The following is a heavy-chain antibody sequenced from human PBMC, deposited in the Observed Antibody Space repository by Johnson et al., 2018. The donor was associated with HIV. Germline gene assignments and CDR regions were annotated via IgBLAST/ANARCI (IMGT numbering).Heavy chain of an antibody. D-gene: IGHD3-3*01. Sequence: MLLVESGGGSIQPGGSLRLSCAASGFSISYDYMSWVRQAPGKGLEWVSSIRGSGGTTYYADSVKGRFAISRDNSKNTLYLQMNSLRAEDTAIYYCAKTAWVFEGDASDIWGQGTMVTVSS. J-gene: IGHJ3*02. V-gene: IGHV3-23*04. CDR3: AKTAWVFEGDASDI. CDR2: IRGSGGTT. CDR1: GFSISYDY.